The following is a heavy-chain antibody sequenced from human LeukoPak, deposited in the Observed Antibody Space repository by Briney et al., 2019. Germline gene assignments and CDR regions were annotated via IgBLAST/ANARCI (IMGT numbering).Heavy chain of an antibody. CDR2: IIPIFGTA. D-gene: IGHD2-15*01. V-gene: IGHV1-69*01. Sequence: GIIPIFGTANYAQKFQGRVTITADESTSTAYMELSSLRSEDTAVYYCARDGSGGIPFDYWGQGTLVTVSS. CDR3: ARDGSGGIPFDY. J-gene: IGHJ4*02.